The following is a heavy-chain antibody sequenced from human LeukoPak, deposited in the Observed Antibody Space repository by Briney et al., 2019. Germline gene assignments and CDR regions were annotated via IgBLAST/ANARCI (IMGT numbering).Heavy chain of an antibody. V-gene: IGHV3-23*01. CDR1: AFIFSGHW. CDR3: TRLALVTTSGAFSDY. J-gene: IGHJ4*02. Sequence: GGSLRLSCEGSAFIFSGHWMNWVRQTPGKGLEWVSSIVHIGTGTYYADSVKGRFTISRDNSKNTLFLQMNSLSAEDTAVYYCTRLALVTTSGAFSDYWGQGTLVTVSS. D-gene: IGHD4-17*01. CDR2: IVHIGTGT.